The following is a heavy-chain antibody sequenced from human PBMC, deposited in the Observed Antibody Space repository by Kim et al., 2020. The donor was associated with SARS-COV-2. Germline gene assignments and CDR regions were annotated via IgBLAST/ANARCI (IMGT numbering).Heavy chain of an antibody. CDR2: INHSGST. Sequence: SETLSLTCAVYGGSFSGYYWSWIRQPPGKGLEWIGEINHSGSTNYNPSLKSRVTISVDTSKNQFSLKLSSVTAADTAVYYCLVYYYGSGSDYWGQGTLVTVSS. CDR1: GGSFSGYY. CDR3: LVYYYGSGSDY. D-gene: IGHD3-10*01. J-gene: IGHJ4*02. V-gene: IGHV4-34*01.